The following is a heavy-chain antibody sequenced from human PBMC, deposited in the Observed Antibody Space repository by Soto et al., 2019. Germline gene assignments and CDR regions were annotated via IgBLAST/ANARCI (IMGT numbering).Heavy chain of an antibody. V-gene: IGHV4-61*01. J-gene: IGHJ3*02. CDR1: GGSVSSGSYY. CDR2: IYYSGST. Sequence: SETMSLTCTVSGGSVSSGSYYWSWIRQPPGKRLEWTGRIYYSGSTNYNPSLKSRVTISVDTSKNQFSLKLSSVTAADTAVYYCARNTIEMATGAFDIWGQGTMVS. CDR3: ARNTIEMATGAFDI. D-gene: IGHD5-12*01.